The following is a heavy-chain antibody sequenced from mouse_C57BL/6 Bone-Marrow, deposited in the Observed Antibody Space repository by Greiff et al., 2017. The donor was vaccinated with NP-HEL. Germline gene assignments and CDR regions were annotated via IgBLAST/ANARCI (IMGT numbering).Heavy chain of an antibody. CDR1: GYTFTSYW. CDR2: INPSNGGT. Sequence: VQLQQPGTELVKPGASVKLSCKASGYTFTSYWMHWVKQRPGQGLEWIGNINPSNGGTNYNEKFKSKATLTVDKSSSTAYMQLSSLTSEDSAVYYCARQGSSGPHAMDYWGQGTSVTVSS. CDR3: ARQGSSGPHAMDY. V-gene: IGHV1-53*01. J-gene: IGHJ4*01. D-gene: IGHD3-2*02.